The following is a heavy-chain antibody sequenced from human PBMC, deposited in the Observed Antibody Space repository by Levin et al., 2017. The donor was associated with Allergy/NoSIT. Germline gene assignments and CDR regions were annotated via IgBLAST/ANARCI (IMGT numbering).Heavy chain of an antibody. CDR2: ISGSGDNT. Sequence: GGSLRLSCVASGFTFNTVDMSWVRQAPGKGPEWVSVISGSGDNTVYADSVKGRFTVSRDNSKNTLYLQMNRLRAEDTATYYCAKDFNWPHGYWGQGALVTVSS. CDR3: AKDFNWPHGY. J-gene: IGHJ4*02. V-gene: IGHV3-23*01. D-gene: IGHD3-22*01. CDR1: GFTFNTVD.